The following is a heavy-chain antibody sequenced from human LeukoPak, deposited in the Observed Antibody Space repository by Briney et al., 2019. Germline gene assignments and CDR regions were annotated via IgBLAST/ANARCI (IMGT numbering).Heavy chain of an antibody. Sequence: SETLSLTCTVSGGSISSGGYYWSWIRQPPGKGLEWIGEINHSGSTNYNPSLKSRVTISVDTSKNQFSLKLSSVTAADTAVYYCARGRRRITIFGVVTDTPTYYFDYWGQGTLVTVSS. V-gene: IGHV4-39*07. CDR1: GGSISSGGYY. D-gene: IGHD3-3*01. J-gene: IGHJ4*02. CDR3: ARGRRRITIFGVVTDTPTYYFDY. CDR2: INHSGST.